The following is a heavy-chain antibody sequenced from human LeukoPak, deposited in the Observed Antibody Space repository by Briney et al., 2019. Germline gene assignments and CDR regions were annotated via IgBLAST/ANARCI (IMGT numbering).Heavy chain of an antibody. CDR1: GFTFSSYG. Sequence: PGGSLRLSCAASGFTFSSYGMHWVRQAPGKGLEWVAFIRYDGTNKYYADSVKGRSTISRDNSKNTLYLQMNSLRAEDTALYYCASNYITMITKDYWGQGTLVTVSS. CDR2: IRYDGTNK. V-gene: IGHV3-30*02. J-gene: IGHJ4*02. CDR3: ASNYITMITKDY. D-gene: IGHD3-22*01.